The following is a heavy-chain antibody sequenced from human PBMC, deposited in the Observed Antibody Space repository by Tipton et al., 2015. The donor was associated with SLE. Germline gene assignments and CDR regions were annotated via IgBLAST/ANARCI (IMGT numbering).Heavy chain of an antibody. CDR1: GDSVSSNSAA. D-gene: IGHD3-10*01. CDR3: ARVAGSYGLGSYYIDF. J-gene: IGHJ4*02. CDR2: TYYMSKWYN. Sequence: GLVKPSQTLSLTCDISGDSVSSNSAAWNWIRQSPSRGLEWLGRTYYMSKWYNDYAVSVKSRIIINPDTSKNQFSLQLTSVTPEDTAVYYCARVAGSYGLGSYYIDFWGQGTLVTVSS. V-gene: IGHV6-1*01.